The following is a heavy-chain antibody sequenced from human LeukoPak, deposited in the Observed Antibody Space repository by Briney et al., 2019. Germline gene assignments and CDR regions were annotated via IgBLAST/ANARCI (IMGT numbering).Heavy chain of an antibody. CDR3: ANQWLVYFDY. J-gene: IGHJ4*02. Sequence: PGGSLRLSCAASGFTFSSYSMNWVRQAPGKGLEWVSSISSSSSYIYYADSVKGRFTISRDNSKNTLYLQMNSLRAEDTAVYYCANQWLVYFDYWGQGTLVTVSS. CDR2: ISSSSSYI. V-gene: IGHV3-21*04. D-gene: IGHD6-19*01. CDR1: GFTFSSYS.